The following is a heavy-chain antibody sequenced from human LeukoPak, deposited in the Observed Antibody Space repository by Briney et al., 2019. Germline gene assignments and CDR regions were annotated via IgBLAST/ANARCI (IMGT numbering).Heavy chain of an antibody. J-gene: IGHJ4*02. CDR3: ARDFVEYDSSGYWSH. Sequence: ASVKVSCKASGYTFTGYYMHWVRQAPGQGLEWMGWINPNSGGTNYAQKFQDRVTMTRDTSITTAYMELSSLRSEDTAVYYCARDFVEYDSSGYWSHWGQGTLVTVSS. D-gene: IGHD3-22*01. CDR2: INPNSGGT. CDR1: GYTFTGYY. V-gene: IGHV1-2*02.